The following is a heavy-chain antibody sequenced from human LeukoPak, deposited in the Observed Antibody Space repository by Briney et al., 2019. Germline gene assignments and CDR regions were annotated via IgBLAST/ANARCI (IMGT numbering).Heavy chain of an antibody. Sequence: GASGKACGTAVGYTFSYRYPHWVRQASGQALEWMGWISPFNGNTNYAQKFQDRVTITRDRSMSTAFMELSSLRSEDTAMYYCARGGGATVGDHAFDIWGQGTMVTVSS. V-gene: IGHV1-45*02. J-gene: IGHJ3*02. D-gene: IGHD1-26*01. CDR3: ARGGGATVGDHAFDI. CDR1: GYTFSYRY. CDR2: ISPFNGNT.